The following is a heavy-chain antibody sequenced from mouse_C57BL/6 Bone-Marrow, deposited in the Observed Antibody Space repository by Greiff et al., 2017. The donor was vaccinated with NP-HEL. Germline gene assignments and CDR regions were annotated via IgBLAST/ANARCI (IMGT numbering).Heavy chain of an antibody. J-gene: IGHJ3*01. CDR1: GYTFTSYG. CDR3: ARAYYSNLAWFAY. Sequence: VKLVESGAELARPGASVKLSCKASGYTFTSYGISWVKQRTGQGLEWIGEIYPRSGNTYYNEKFKGKATLTADKSSSTAYMELRSLTSEDSAVYFCARAYYSNLAWFAYWGQGTLVTVSA. D-gene: IGHD2-5*01. CDR2: IYPRSGNT. V-gene: IGHV1-81*01.